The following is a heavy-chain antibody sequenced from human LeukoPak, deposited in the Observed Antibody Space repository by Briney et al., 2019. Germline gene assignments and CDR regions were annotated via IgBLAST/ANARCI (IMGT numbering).Heavy chain of an antibody. CDR2: ISAYNGNT. D-gene: IGHD2-2*01. V-gene: IGHV1-18*01. CDR3: ARDESHIVVVPAAIPRDYYYYGMDV. Sequence: SVKVSCKASGYTFTSYGISWVRQAPGQGLEWMGWISAYNGNTNYAQKLQGRVTMTTDTSTSTAYMELRSLRSDDTAVYYCARDESHIVVVPAAIPRDYYYYGMDVWGQGTTVTVSS. CDR1: GYTFTSYG. J-gene: IGHJ6*02.